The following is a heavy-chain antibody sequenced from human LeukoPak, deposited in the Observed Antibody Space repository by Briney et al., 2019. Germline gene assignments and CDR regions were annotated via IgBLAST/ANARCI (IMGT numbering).Heavy chain of an antibody. CDR3: VRGDSRDF. V-gene: IGHV3-7*04. J-gene: IGHJ4*02. D-gene: IGHD6-13*01. Sequence: GGSLRLSCAASGFTFSSYWLSWVRQAPGKGLEWVANMNQDGSEKYYVDSVKGRFTISRDNARNSLFLQMSSLRGDDTAVYYCVRGDSRDFWGQGTLVTVSS. CDR2: MNQDGSEK. CDR1: GFTFSSYW.